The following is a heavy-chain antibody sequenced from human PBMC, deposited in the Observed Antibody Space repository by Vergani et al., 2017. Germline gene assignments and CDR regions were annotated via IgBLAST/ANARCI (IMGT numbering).Heavy chain of an antibody. CDR2: IYPVDSDT. V-gene: IGHV5-51*03. CDR3: ARLGDSRGYFFHANGYFDY. J-gene: IGHJ4*02. D-gene: IGHD3-22*01. CDR1: GYSFTSYW. Sequence: EVQLVQSGAEVKKPGESRKISCKGSGYSFTSYWIGWVRQMPGKGLEWMGIIYPVDSDTRYSPSFQGQVTISADKSISTAYLQWSSLKASDTAIYYCARLGDSRGYFFHANGYFDYWGQGTLVTVSS.